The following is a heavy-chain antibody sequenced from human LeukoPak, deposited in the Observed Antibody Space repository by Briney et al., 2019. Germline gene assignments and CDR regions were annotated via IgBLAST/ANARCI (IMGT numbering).Heavy chain of an antibody. CDR3: AKRIQSAMAMGY. V-gene: IGHV4-61*02. CDR2: IYTSGST. D-gene: IGHD5-18*01. J-gene: IGHJ4*02. Sequence: SETLSLTCTVSGGSISSGSYYWSWIRQPAGKGLEWIGRIYTSGSTNYNPSLKSRVTISLDTSKNQFSLKLSSVTAADTAVYYCAKRIQSAMAMGYWGQGTLVTVSS. CDR1: GGSISSGSYY.